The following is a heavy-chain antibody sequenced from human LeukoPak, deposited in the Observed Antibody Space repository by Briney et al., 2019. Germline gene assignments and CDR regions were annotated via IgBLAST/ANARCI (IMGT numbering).Heavy chain of an antibody. Sequence: PGGSLRLSCAASGFTFSSYSMNWVRQAPGKGLEWVSSISSSSYIYYADSVKGRFTISRDNSKNTLYLQVNSLRAEDTAVYYCAKLLNDYGDYYFDYWGQGTLVTVSS. CDR3: AKLLNDYGDYYFDY. V-gene: IGHV3-21*04. CDR2: ISSSSYI. CDR1: GFTFSSYS. J-gene: IGHJ4*02. D-gene: IGHD4-17*01.